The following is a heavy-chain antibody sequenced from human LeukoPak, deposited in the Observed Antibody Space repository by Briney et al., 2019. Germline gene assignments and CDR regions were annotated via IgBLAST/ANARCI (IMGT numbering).Heavy chain of an antibody. CDR2: IMPIFGTA. V-gene: IGHV1-69*13. CDR1: GGAFSSYA. Sequence: GASVKVSCKASGGAFSSYAISWVRQAPGQGLEWMGGIMPIFGTANYAQKFQGRVTITADESTSTAYMELSSLRAEDTAVYYCAKPQRRIVVVPAAPDYWGQGTLVTVCS. CDR3: AKPQRRIVVVPAAPDY. J-gene: IGHJ4*02. D-gene: IGHD2-2*01.